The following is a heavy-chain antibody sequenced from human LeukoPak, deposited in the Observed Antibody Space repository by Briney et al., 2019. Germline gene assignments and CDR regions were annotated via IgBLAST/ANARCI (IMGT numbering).Heavy chain of an antibody. CDR2: ISDYNGNT. CDR3: ARVLVVVPAAILPGAFDI. CDR1: GYTFSNYG. Sequence: ASVKVSCKASGYTFSNYGISWVRQAPGQGLEWMGWISDYNGNTNYAQKFQGRVTMTTDRSTSTAYMELRSLRSDDTAVYYCARVLVVVPAAILPGAFDIWGQGTMVTVSS. J-gene: IGHJ3*02. V-gene: IGHV1-18*01. D-gene: IGHD2-2*01.